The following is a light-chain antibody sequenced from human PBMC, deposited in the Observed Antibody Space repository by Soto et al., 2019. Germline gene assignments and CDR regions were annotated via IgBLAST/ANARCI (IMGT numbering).Light chain of an antibody. CDR2: DVS. CDR1: SSDVGSYNL. Sequence: QSALTQPASVSGSPGQSITISCTGTSSDVGSYNLVSWYQQHPGKAPKLMFYDVSKRPSGISNRFSGSKSGNTASLTISGLQAEDEADYYCCSYAGSSTVVFGGGTKLTVL. V-gene: IGLV2-23*02. CDR3: CSYAGSSTVV. J-gene: IGLJ3*02.